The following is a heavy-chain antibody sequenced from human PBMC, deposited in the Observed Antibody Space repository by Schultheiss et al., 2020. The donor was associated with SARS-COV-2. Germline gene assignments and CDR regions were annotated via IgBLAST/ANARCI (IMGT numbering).Heavy chain of an antibody. CDR3: ARGGYSSGWKGGY. CDR1: GGTFSSYA. J-gene: IGHJ4*02. D-gene: IGHD6-19*01. CDR2: IILIFGTA. V-gene: IGHV1-69*13. Sequence: SVKVSCKASGGTFSSYAISWVRQAPGQGLEWMGGIILIFGTANYAQKFQGRVTITADESTSTAYMELSSLRSEDTAVYYCARGGYSSGWKGGYWGQGTLVTVSS.